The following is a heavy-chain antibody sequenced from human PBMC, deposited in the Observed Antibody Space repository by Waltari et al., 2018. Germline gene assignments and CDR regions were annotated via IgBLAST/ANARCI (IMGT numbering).Heavy chain of an antibody. D-gene: IGHD3-22*01. Sequence: EVQLVESGGGLVKPGGSLRLSCAASGFTFSSYSMNWVRQAPGKGLEWVSSISSSSSYIYYADSVKGRFTISRDNAKNSLYLQMNSLRAEDTAVYYCASLGSSGYYFDYWGQGTLVTVSS. V-gene: IGHV3-21*01. CDR3: ASLGSSGYYFDY. CDR2: ISSSSSYI. CDR1: GFTFSSYS. J-gene: IGHJ4*02.